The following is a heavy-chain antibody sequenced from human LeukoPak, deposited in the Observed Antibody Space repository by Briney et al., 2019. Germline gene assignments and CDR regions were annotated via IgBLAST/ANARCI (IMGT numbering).Heavy chain of an antibody. CDR3: AKDGLYYDILTGYYKPEPFDY. J-gene: IGHJ4*02. Sequence: GGSLTLSCAASGFTFSSYGVSWVRQAPSKGMDLVSAISGSGGSTYYADSVKCRFTISRDNSKTTLYLQMNSLRAEDTAVYYCAKDGLYYDILTGYYKPEPFDYWGQGTLVTVSS. CDR1: GFTFSSYG. D-gene: IGHD3-9*01. CDR2: ISGSGGST. V-gene: IGHV3-23*01.